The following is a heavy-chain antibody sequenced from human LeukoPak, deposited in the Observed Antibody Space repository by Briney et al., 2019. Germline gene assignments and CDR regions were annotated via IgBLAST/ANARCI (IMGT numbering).Heavy chain of an antibody. J-gene: IGHJ5*02. CDR1: GYTFTSYG. CDR3: ARAGQWFGEHNWFDP. D-gene: IGHD3-10*01. Sequence: GASVKVSCKASGYTFTSYGISWVRQAPGQGLEWMGWISAYNGNTNYAQKLQGRVTMTTDTSTSTAYMELRSLRSDDTAVYYCARAGQWFGEHNWFDPWGQGILVTVSS. V-gene: IGHV1-18*01. CDR2: ISAYNGNT.